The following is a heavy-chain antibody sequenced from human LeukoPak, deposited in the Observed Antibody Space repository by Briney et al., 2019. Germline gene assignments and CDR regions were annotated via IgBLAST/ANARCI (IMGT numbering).Heavy chain of an antibody. V-gene: IGHV1-18*01. J-gene: IGHJ1*01. D-gene: IGHD1-26*01. CDR3: ASSAGATLYFQH. CDR1: GYTFTSYG. CDR2: VSAYNGNT. Sequence: ASVKVSCKASGYTFTSYGISWVRQAPGQGLEWMGWVSAYNGNTNYAQKLQGRVTMTTDTSTSTAYMELRSLRSDDTAVYYCASSAGATLYFQHWGQGILVTVSS.